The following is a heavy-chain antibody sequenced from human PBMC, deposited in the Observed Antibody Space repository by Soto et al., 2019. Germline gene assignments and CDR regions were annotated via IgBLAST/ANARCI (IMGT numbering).Heavy chain of an antibody. CDR2: ISGSGGST. D-gene: IGHD5-12*01. J-gene: IGHJ4*02. CDR1: GFTFSSYA. CDR3: AKDSVKYVDIVATSASFDY. V-gene: IGHV3-23*01. Sequence: GGSLRLSCAASGFTFSSYAMSWVRQAPGKGLEWVSAISGSGGSTYYADSVKGRFTISRDNSKNTLYLQMNSLRAEDTAVYYCAKDSVKYVDIVATSASFDYWGQGTLVTVSS.